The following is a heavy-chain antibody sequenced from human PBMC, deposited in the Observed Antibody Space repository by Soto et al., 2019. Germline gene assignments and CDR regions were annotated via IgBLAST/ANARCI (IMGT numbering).Heavy chain of an antibody. CDR2: ISAYNGNT. V-gene: IGHV1-18*01. Sequence: ASVKVSCKASGYTFTSYGISWVRQAPGQGLEWMGWISAYNGNTNYAQKLQGRVTMTTDTSTSTAYMELRSLRSDDTAVYYCARDTRPYYDYIWGSPELYWGQGTLVTVSS. D-gene: IGHD3-16*01. CDR1: GYTFTSYG. J-gene: IGHJ4*02. CDR3: ARDTRPYYDYIWGSPELY.